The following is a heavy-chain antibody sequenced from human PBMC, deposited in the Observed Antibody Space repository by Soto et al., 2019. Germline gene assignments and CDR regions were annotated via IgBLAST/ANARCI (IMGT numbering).Heavy chain of an antibody. CDR2: MNRNSGNT. Sequence: GASVKVSCKASGYTFTSYGINWVRQATGQGLEWMGWMNRNSGNTGYAQKFQGRVTMTRNTSISTAYMELSSLRSEDTAVYYCARGGRGGGYYYGMDVWGQGTTVTVSS. V-gene: IGHV1-8*01. D-gene: IGHD2-15*01. CDR1: GYTFTSYG. J-gene: IGHJ6*02. CDR3: ARGGRGGGYYYGMDV.